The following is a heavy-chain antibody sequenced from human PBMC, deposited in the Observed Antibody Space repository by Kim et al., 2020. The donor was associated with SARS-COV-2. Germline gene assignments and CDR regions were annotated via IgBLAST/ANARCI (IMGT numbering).Heavy chain of an antibody. D-gene: IGHD3-16*02. J-gene: IGHJ4*02. CDR3: ARVIWGTSRYTDY. V-gene: IGHV7-4-1*02. Sequence: YAQAFKGRFVFSLDTSVSTSYLQSSSLKAEDTALYYCARVIWGTSRYTDYWGQGTLVTVSS.